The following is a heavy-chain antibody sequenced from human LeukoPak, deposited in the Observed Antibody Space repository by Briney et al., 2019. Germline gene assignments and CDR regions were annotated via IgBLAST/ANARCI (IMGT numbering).Heavy chain of an antibody. J-gene: IGHJ4*02. CDR3: ARAPPPPAAGTHTELDY. D-gene: IGHD6-13*01. V-gene: IGHV3-30*04. CDR2: ISYDGSNK. Sequence: SCKASGDTFSSYAMHWVRQAPGKGLEWVAVISYDGSNKYYADSVKGRFTISRDNSKNTLYLQMNSLRAEDTAVYYCARAPPPPAAGTHTELDYWGQGTLVTVSS. CDR1: GDTFSSYA.